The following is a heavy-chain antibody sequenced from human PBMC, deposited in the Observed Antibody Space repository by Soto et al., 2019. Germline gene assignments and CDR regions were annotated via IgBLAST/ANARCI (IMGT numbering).Heavy chain of an antibody. CDR2: ISYDGSNK. V-gene: IGHV3-30-3*01. CDR3: ARKKGDSSGYPGGFQH. J-gene: IGHJ1*01. D-gene: IGHD3-22*01. Sequence: GGSLRHSCAATGFTFSSYAMHWVRQAPGKGLEWVAVISYDGSNKYYADSVKGRFTISRDNSKNTLYLQMNSLRAEDTAVYYCARKKGDSSGYPGGFQHWGQGT. CDR1: GFTFSSYA.